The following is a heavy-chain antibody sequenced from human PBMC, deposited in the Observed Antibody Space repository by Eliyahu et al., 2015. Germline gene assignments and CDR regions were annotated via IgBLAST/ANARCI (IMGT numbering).Heavy chain of an antibody. Sequence: QVQLVQSGAEVKKPGASVKVSCKASGYTFTSRAIHWVRQAPGQRLECMGWIQPGHGNQKYSQNFQGRVTFSSDTSASTAYMELSSLRSEDTAVYYCARDGGWSHSTTYFDYWGQGTLVTVSS. CDR2: IQPGHGNQ. J-gene: IGHJ4*02. D-gene: IGHD5/OR15-5a*01. V-gene: IGHV1-3*01. CDR3: ARDGGWSHSTTYFDY. CDR1: GYTFTSRA.